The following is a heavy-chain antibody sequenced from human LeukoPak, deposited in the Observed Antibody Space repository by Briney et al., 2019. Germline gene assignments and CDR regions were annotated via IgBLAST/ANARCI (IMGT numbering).Heavy chain of an antibody. V-gene: IGHV4-39*07. CDR2: ISYSGRT. CDR1: GGSFGSSPYY. CDR3: ASLRTDYYDSSGYFYESLFDI. Sequence: PSETLSLTCTVSGGSFGSSPYYWGWIRQPPGKGLEYIGIISYSGRTYYSPSLKSRVTISVDTSKNQFSLKVNSVTAADPAVYYCASLRTDYYDSSGYFYESLFDIWGQGTMVTVSS. J-gene: IGHJ3*02. D-gene: IGHD3-22*01.